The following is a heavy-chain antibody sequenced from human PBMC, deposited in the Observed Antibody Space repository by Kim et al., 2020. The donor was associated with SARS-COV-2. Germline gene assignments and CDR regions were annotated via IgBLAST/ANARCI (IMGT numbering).Heavy chain of an antibody. CDR3: ARVASSSWPIDY. V-gene: IGHV3-74*01. D-gene: IGHD6-13*01. CDR2: INSDGSST. Sequence: GGSLRLSCAASGFTFSSYWMHWVRQAPGKGLVWVSRINSDGSSTNYADSVKGRFTISRDNAKNTLYLQMNSLRAEDTAVYYCARVASSSWPIDYWGQGTLVTVSS. CDR1: GFTFSSYW. J-gene: IGHJ4*02.